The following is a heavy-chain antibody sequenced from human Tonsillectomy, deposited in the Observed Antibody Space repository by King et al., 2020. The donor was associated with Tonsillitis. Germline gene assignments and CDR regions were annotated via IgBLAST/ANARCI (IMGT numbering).Heavy chain of an antibody. CDR2: ITSSGSKI. CDR3: ARENSSSGFYYYGMDV. J-gene: IGHJ6*02. CDR1: GFTFSSYE. D-gene: IGHD3-22*01. V-gene: IGHV3-48*03. Sequence: VQLVESGGGLVQPGVSLTLSCAASGFTFSSYEMNWVRQAPGKGLEWVSYITSSGSKIYYADSVKGRFTISRDNAKNTLSLQMNSLRAEDTAVYYCARENSSSGFYYYGMDVWGQGTTVTVSS.